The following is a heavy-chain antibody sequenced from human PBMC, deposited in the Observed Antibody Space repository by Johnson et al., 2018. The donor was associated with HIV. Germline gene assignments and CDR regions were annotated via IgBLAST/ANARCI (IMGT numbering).Heavy chain of an antibody. V-gene: IGHV3-30*03. CDR3: TTDQVGRNYGGKHHI. CDR2: ISYDGSNK. D-gene: IGHD3-16*01. J-gene: IGHJ3*02. CDR1: GFTFSSYG. Sequence: QVQLVESGGGVVQPGRSLRLSCAASGFTFSSYGMHWVRQAPGKGLEWVAVISYDGSNKYYADSVKGRFTISRDDSKNTLYLQMNSLKPEDTAVYYCTTDQVGRNYGGKHHIWGQGTMVTVSS.